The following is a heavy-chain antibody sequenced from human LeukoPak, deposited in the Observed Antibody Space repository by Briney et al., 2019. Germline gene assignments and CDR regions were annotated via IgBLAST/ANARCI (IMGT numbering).Heavy chain of an antibody. CDR2: IYHSGST. J-gene: IGHJ6*03. V-gene: IGHV4-30-2*01. CDR1: GGSISSGGYY. D-gene: IGHD3-10*01. CDR3: ARGYGSGSYQGDNYYYMDV. Sequence: PSQTLSLTCTVSGGSISSGGYYWSWIQQPPGKGLEWIGYIYHSGSTYYNPSLKSRVTISVDRSKNQFSLKLSSVTAADTAVYYCARGYGSGSYQGDNYYYMDVWGKGTTVTVSS.